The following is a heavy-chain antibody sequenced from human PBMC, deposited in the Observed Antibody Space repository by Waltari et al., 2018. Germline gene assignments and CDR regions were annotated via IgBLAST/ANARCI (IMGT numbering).Heavy chain of an antibody. CDR3: ARDRGYFDY. V-gene: IGHV3-7*01. CDR1: GLTFSKFW. J-gene: IGHJ4*02. CDR2: IKEDGGEK. Sequence: EVQLVESEGGLVQPGGSLRLSCAASGLTFSKFWMSWVRQAPGKGLEWVASIKEDGGEKYYVDSLKGRIIISRDNAKNSLYLQMNSLRVEDTAVYYCARDRGYFDYWGLGTLVTVSS. D-gene: IGHD3-10*01.